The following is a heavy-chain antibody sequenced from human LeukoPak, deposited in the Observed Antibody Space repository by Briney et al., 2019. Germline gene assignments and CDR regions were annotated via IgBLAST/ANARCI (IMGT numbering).Heavy chain of an antibody. J-gene: IGHJ6*04. CDR3: AREPNDEDIVVVPAARWDPIV. D-gene: IGHD2-2*01. V-gene: IGHV3-21*01. CDR2: INVITGYI. Sequence: GGSLRLSCAASGFSFENYNMNWVRQAPGKGLEWVAYINVITGYIYYADSLKGRFTISRDNAKNTLYLQMNSLRAEDTAVYYCAREPNDEDIVVVPAARWDPIVWGKGTTVTVSS. CDR1: GFSFENYN.